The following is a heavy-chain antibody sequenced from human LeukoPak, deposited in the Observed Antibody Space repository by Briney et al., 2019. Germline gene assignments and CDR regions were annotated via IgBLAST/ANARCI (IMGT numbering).Heavy chain of an antibody. CDR1: GGTFSSYA. Sequence: RASVKVSCKASGGTFSSYAISWVRQAPGQGLEWMGRIIPILGIANYAQKFQGRVTITADKSTSTAYMELSSLRSEDTAVYYCARDATPNFWSGYYKYYYGMDVWGQGTTVTVSS. CDR2: IIPILGIA. J-gene: IGHJ6*02. V-gene: IGHV1-69*04. CDR3: ARDATPNFWSGYYKYYYGMDV. D-gene: IGHD3-3*01.